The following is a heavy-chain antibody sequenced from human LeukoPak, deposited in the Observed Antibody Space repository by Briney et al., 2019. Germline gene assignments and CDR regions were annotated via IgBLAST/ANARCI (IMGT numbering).Heavy chain of an antibody. CDR1: GGSISSGGYS. CDR3: ARGYYYYMDV. Sequence: SETLSLTCAVSGGSISSGGYSWSWIRQPPGKGLEWIGYIYHIGTTDYNPSLKSRVTISLDRSKNQVSLNLTSMTAADTAVYYCARGYYYYMDVWGKGTTVTVSS. CDR2: IYHIGTT. J-gene: IGHJ6*03. V-gene: IGHV4-30-2*01.